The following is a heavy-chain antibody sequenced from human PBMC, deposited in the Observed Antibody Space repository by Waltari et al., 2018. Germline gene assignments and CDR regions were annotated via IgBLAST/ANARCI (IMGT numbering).Heavy chain of an antibody. V-gene: IGHV3-33*01. CDR3: ARPSVTMGRGVSSTSYYFDY. CDR2: IWYDGSNK. Sequence: QVQLVESGGGVVQPGRSLGLSCAASGFTFSSYGMTWVRQAPGKGLAWVAVIWYDGSNKYYADSVKGRFTISRDNSKNTLYLQMNSLRAEDTAVYYCARPSVTMGRGVSSTSYYFDYWGQGTLVTVSS. J-gene: IGHJ4*02. CDR1: GFTFSSYG. D-gene: IGHD3-10*01.